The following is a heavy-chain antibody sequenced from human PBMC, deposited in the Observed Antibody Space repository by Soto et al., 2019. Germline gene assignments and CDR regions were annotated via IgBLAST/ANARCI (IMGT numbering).Heavy chain of an antibody. CDR2: IYTSGAT. V-gene: IGHV4-4*07. D-gene: IGHD3-10*01. CDR1: GSSFSNFY. Sequence: SETLSLTCSVSGSSFSNFYWSWIRQPAGKGLEWIGCIYTSGATSYNPSLKSRVRMSVDTSQSQMSLSLTSVTAADTAVYYCARGGIQLSYAFDYWGQGILVTVSS. CDR3: ARGGIQLSYAFDY. J-gene: IGHJ4*02.